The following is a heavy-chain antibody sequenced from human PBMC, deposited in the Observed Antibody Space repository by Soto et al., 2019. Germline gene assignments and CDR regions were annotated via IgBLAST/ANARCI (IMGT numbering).Heavy chain of an antibody. CDR1: GYSFTSYW. CDR3: ARRITGTTSGTGGPTYYYYYGMDV. D-gene: IGHD1-7*01. Sequence: GESLKISCKGSGYSFTSYWIGWVRQMPGKGLEWMGIIYPGDSDTRYSPSFQGQVTISADKSISTAYLQWSSLKASDTARYYCARRITGTTSGTGGPTYYYYYGMDVWGQGTTVTVS. V-gene: IGHV5-51*01. J-gene: IGHJ6*02. CDR2: IYPGDSDT.